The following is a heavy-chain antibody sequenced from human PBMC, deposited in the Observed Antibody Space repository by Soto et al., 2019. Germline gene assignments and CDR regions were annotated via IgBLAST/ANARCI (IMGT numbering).Heavy chain of an antibody. CDR3: ARGPRRVVVPAADYYYYYYMDV. V-gene: IGHV1-3*01. J-gene: IGHJ6*03. CDR1: GYTFTSYA. Sequence: ASVKVSCKASGYTFTSYAMHWVRQAPGQRLEWMGWINAGNGNTKYSQKFQGRVTITRDTSASTAYMELSSLRSEDTAVYYCARGPRRVVVPAADYYYYYYMDVWGKGTTVTVSS. CDR2: INAGNGNT. D-gene: IGHD2-2*01.